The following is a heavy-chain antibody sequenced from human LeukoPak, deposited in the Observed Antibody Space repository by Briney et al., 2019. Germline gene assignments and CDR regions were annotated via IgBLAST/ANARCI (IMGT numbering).Heavy chain of an antibody. CDR2: INPSGGST. J-gene: IGHJ3*02. Sequence: WASVKVSCKASGYTFTSYYMHWVRQAPGQGLEWMGIINPSGGSTSYAQKFQGRVTMTRDTSTSTVYMELSSLRSEDTAVYYCARDNNGLYFGVRGFDIWGQGKMVIVSS. CDR1: GYTFTSYY. V-gene: IGHV1-46*01. CDR3: ARDNNGLYFGVRGFDI. D-gene: IGHD3-3*01.